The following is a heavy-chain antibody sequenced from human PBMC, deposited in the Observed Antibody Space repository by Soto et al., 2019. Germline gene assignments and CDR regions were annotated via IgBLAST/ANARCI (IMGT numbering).Heavy chain of an antibody. V-gene: IGHV4-39*01. CDR3: ARLKYGMDV. J-gene: IGHJ6*02. Sequence: SETLSLTCTVSGGSISSSQYYWGWIRQPPGKGLEWIGSLYYTGNTFYNPSLSSRVTISVDTSKNQFSLKLSSVTAADTAVYYCARLKYGMDVWGQGTTVTVSS. CDR1: GGSISSSQYY. CDR2: LYYTGNT.